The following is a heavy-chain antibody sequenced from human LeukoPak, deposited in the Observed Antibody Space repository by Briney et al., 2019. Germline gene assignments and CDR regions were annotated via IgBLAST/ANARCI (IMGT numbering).Heavy chain of an antibody. CDR3: ARGPRISLVRGALELDY. V-gene: IGHV4-61*02. CDR2: IYTSGST. D-gene: IGHD3-10*01. CDR1: GGSISSGSFY. Sequence: SETLSLTCTVSGGSISSGSFYWSWIRQPAGKGLEWIGRIYTSGSTNYNPSLKSRLTISVDTSKNQFSLKLSSVTAADTAVYYCARGPRISLVRGALELDYWGQGTPVTVSS. J-gene: IGHJ4*02.